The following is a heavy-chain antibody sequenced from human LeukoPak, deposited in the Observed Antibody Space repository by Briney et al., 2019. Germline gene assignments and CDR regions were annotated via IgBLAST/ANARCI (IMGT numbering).Heavy chain of an antibody. CDR1: GFTFSSYS. CDR2: ISSSSSTI. V-gene: IGHV3-48*02. Sequence: GGSLRLSCAASGFTFSSYSMNWVRQAPGKGLEWVSYISSSSSTIYYADSVKGRFTISRDNAKNSLYLQMNSLRDEDTAVYCCARSGHCSSTSCYSEYYYGMDVWGQGTTVTVSS. CDR3: ARSGHCSSTSCYSEYYYGMDV. J-gene: IGHJ6*02. D-gene: IGHD2-2*02.